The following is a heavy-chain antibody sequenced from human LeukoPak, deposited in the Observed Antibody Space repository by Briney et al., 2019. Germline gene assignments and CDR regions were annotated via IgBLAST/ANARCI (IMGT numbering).Heavy chain of an antibody. V-gene: IGHV1-69*13. Sequence: ASVKVSCKASGGTFSSYAISWVRQAPGLGLEWMGGIIPIFGTANYAQKFQGRVTITADESTSTAYMELSSLRSEDTAVYYCARANSGSYYAPFDYWGQGTLVTVSS. J-gene: IGHJ4*02. D-gene: IGHD1-26*01. CDR2: IIPIFGTA. CDR3: ARANSGSYYAPFDY. CDR1: GGTFSSYA.